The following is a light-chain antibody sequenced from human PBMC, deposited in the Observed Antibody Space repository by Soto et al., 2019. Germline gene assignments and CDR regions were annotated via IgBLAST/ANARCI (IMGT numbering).Light chain of an antibody. CDR1: QSISSW. CDR3: QPYNSPYT. CDR2: DAS. J-gene: IGKJ2*01. Sequence: DIPMTQSPSTLSASVGDRVTVTCRASQSISSWLAWYQQTPGKAPKLLIYDASSLESGVPSRFSGSGSGTEFTLTISSLQPEDFATYYCQPYNSPYTFGQGTKLEIK. V-gene: IGKV1-5*01.